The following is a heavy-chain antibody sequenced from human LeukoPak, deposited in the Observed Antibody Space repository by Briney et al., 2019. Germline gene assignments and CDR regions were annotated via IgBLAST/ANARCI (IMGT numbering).Heavy chain of an antibody. J-gene: IGHJ4*02. V-gene: IGHV4-34*01. CDR3: ARGRTALFGDRGRRFDY. CDR1: GGSFSGYY. Sequence: SETLSLTCAVYGGSFSGYYWSWIRQPPGKGLEWIGEINHSGSTNYNPSLKSRVTISVDTSKNQFSLKLSSVTAADTAVYYCARGRTALFGDRGRRFDYWGQGTLVTVSS. CDR2: INHSGST. D-gene: IGHD3-3*01.